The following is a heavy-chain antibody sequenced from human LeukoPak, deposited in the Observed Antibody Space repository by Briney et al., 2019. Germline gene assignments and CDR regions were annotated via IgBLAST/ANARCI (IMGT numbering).Heavy chain of an antibody. D-gene: IGHD7-27*01. J-gene: IGHJ4*02. CDR2: IIPIFGTA. V-gene: IGHV1-69*13. Sequence: GASVKVSCKASGGTFSIYAISWVRQAPGQGLEWMGGIIPIFGTANYAQKFQGRVTITADESTSTAYMELSSLRSEDTAVYYCARDRLLTGEGYYFDYWGQGTLVTVSS. CDR3: ARDRLLTGEGYYFDY. CDR1: GGTFSIYA.